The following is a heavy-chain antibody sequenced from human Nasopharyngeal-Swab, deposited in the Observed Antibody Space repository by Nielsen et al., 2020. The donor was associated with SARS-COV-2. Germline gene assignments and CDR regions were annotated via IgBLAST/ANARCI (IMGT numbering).Heavy chain of an antibody. Sequence: GESLKISCVASGFTFSTYAVSWVRQAPGKGLEWVSVFSGSGGSTYYADSVKGRFTISGDNSKNTLYLQMNSLRAEDTAVYYCAKNRWGSSGWFEIDYWGQGTLVTVSS. J-gene: IGHJ4*02. D-gene: IGHD6-19*01. CDR2: FSGSGGST. CDR3: AKNRWGSSGWFEIDY. V-gene: IGHV3-23*01. CDR1: GFTFSTYA.